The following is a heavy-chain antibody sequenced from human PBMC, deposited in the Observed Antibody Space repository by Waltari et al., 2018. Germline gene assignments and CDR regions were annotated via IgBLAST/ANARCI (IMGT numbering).Heavy chain of an antibody. D-gene: IGHD2-2*01. V-gene: IGHV3-53*01. CDR1: GFTVSRNY. Sequence: EVQLVASGGGLTQPGGSLRLSCAASGFTVSRNYMRWRRQAPGKGLEWVSAIYSAGTTYYTDSVKGRFTISRDSSKDTLYLQMNSLRAEDSAVYYCARFIVVVPAAMRDDAFDIWGQGTMVTVSS. J-gene: IGHJ3*02. CDR3: ARFIVVVPAAMRDDAFDI. CDR2: IYSAGTT.